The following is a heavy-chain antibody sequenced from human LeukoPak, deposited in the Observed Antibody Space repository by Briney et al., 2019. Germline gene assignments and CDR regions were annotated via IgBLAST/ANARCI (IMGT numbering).Heavy chain of an antibody. CDR3: ARGTAITAGIDF. CDR1: GFAFSTYW. Sequence: PGGSLRLSCTASGFAFSTYWMFWVRQAPGKGLVWVSQINPEGASTTYGDPAKGRFTASRDNAKIALHLQMNSLRVDDTAVYYCARGTAITAGIDFWGQGTLVTVSS. CDR2: INPEGAST. J-gene: IGHJ4*02. V-gene: IGHV3-74*01. D-gene: IGHD6-19*01.